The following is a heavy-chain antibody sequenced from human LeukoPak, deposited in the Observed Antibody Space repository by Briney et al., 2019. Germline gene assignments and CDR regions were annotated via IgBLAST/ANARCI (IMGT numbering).Heavy chain of an antibody. CDR2: ISWNGGSI. V-gene: IGHV3-9*01. Sequence: GGSLRLSCAASGFTFDDYAMHWVRQAPGKGLEWVSGISWNGGSIGYADSVKGRFTISRDNAKNSLYLQMNSLRAEDTALYYCAKDAYSTSWQYNRFDSWGQGTLVTVSS. CDR3: AKDAYSTSWQYNRFDS. J-gene: IGHJ5*01. CDR1: GFTFDDYA. D-gene: IGHD6-13*01.